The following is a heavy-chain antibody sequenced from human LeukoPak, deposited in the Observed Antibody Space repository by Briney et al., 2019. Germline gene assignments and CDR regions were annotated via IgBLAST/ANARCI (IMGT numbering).Heavy chain of an antibody. Sequence: ASVKVSCKASGYTFTSYGISWVRQASGQGLEWMGWISAYNGKTNYAQKLQGRVTMTTDTSTSTAYMELRSLRSDDTAVYYCARNPLDYYDSSGYYYYYYMDVWGKGTTVTVSS. D-gene: IGHD3-22*01. J-gene: IGHJ6*03. CDR2: ISAYNGKT. CDR1: GYTFTSYG. V-gene: IGHV1-18*01. CDR3: ARNPLDYYDSSGYYYYYYMDV.